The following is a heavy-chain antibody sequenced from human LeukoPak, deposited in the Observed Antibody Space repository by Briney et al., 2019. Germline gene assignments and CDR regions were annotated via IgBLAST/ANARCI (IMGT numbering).Heavy chain of an antibody. CDR3: ARDSYDSSGYEDY. D-gene: IGHD3-22*01. V-gene: IGHV1-69*04. CDR2: IIPILGIA. Sequence: ASVKVSCKASGGTFSSYAISWVRQAPGQGLEWMGRIIPILGIANYAQKFQGRVTITADKSTSTAYMELSSLRSEDTAVYYCARDSYDSSGYEDYWGQGTLVTVSS. J-gene: IGHJ4*02. CDR1: GGTFSSYA.